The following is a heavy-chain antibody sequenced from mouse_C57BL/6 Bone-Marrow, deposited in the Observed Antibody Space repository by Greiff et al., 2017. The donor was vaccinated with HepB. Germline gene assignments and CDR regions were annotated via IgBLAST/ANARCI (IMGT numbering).Heavy chain of an antibody. J-gene: IGHJ2*01. D-gene: IGHD1-1*01. Sequence: EVQLQESGPGMVKPSQSLSLTCTVTGYSITSGYDWHWIRHFPGNKLEWMGYISYSGSTNYNPSLKSRISITHDTSKNHFFLKLNSVTTEDTATYYCARFITSYYFDYWGQGTTLTVSS. CDR3: ARFITSYYFDY. V-gene: IGHV3-1*01. CDR2: ISYSGST. CDR1: GYSITSGYD.